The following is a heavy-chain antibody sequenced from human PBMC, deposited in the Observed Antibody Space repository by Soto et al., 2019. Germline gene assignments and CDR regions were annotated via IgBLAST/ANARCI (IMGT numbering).Heavy chain of an antibody. Sequence: SETLSLTCTVSGGSISSGGYYWSWIRQHPGKGLEWIGYIYYSGSTYYNPSLKSRVTISVDTSKNQFSLKLSSVTAADTAVYYCARDIRVYCSSTSCYKEQNYYYGMDVWGQGTTVTAP. J-gene: IGHJ6*02. D-gene: IGHD2-2*02. CDR1: GGSISSGGYY. CDR2: IYYSGST. V-gene: IGHV4-31*03. CDR3: ARDIRVYCSSTSCYKEQNYYYGMDV.